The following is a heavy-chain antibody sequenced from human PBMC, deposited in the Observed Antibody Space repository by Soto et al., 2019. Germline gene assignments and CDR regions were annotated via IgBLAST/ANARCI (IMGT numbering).Heavy chain of an antibody. CDR3: GKERRGRGWFVCNY. D-gene: IGHD6-19*01. Sequence: PGGSLRLSCAASGFTLSTFGIHWVRQAPGKGLEWVALVSYDESHVYYADSVKGRFAISRDNSKDTLYLQMNSLRADDTAVYYCGKERRGRGWFVCNYWGQGIVVTVSS. J-gene: IGHJ4*02. CDR1: GFTLSTFG. V-gene: IGHV3-30*18. CDR2: VSYDESHV.